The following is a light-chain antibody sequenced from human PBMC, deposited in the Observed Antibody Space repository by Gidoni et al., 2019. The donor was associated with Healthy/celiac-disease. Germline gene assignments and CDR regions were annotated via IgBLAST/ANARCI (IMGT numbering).Light chain of an antibody. V-gene: IGKV3-20*01. CDR2: GAS. Sequence: EIVFTPSPVTLSVSPGERATLSCRASQSISSSYLAWYQQKPGQAHRLLIYGASSRATGIPDRCSGSGSGTDFTLTISRLEPEDVAVYYCQQDGSSRETFGQGTKLEIK. CDR1: QSISSSY. CDR3: QQDGSSRET. J-gene: IGKJ2*01.